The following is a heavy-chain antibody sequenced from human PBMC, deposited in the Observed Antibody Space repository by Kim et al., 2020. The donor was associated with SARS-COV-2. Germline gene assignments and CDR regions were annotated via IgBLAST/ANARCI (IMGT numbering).Heavy chain of an antibody. J-gene: IGHJ4*02. V-gene: IGHV3-23*01. Sequence: ADSVKGRFTISRDNSKNTLYLQMNSLRAEDTAVYYCAKARTMVRGENDYWGQGTLVTVSS. CDR3: AKARTMVRGENDY. D-gene: IGHD3-10*01.